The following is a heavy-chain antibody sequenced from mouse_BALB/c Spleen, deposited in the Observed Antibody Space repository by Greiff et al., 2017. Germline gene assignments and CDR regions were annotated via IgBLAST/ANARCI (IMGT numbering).Heavy chain of an antibody. CDR3: TRIYYGYDRYAMDY. D-gene: IGHD2-2*01. CDR2: IYPGNSDT. CDR1: GYTFTSYW. Sequence: EVQGVESGTVLARPGASVKMSCKASGYTFTSYWMHWVKQRPGQGLEWIGAIYPGNSDTSYNQKFKGKAKLTAVTSTSTAYMELSSLTNEDSAVYYCTRIYYGYDRYAMDYWGQGTSVTVSS. J-gene: IGHJ4*01. V-gene: IGHV1-5*01.